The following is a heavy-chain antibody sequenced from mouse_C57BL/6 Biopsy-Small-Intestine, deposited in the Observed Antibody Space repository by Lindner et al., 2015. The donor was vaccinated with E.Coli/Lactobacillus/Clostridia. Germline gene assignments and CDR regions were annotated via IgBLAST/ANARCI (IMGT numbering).Heavy chain of an antibody. CDR1: GYTFTSYV. V-gene: IGHV1-84*02. Sequence: SVKVSCKASGYTFTSYVMQWVRQAPGQRLEWMGWINAGNGNTKYSQKFQGRVTITRDTSASTAYMELSSLRPEDTAVYYRARDREAVAGIILDYWGQGTLVTVSS. CDR2: INAGNGNT. J-gene: IGHJ4*01. D-gene: IGHD6-1*01. CDR3: ARDREAVAGIILDY.